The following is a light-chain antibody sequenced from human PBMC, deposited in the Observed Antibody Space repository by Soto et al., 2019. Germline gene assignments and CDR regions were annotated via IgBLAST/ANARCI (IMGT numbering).Light chain of an antibody. V-gene: IGLV2-8*01. CDR2: EVN. CDR3: SSYAGSNDLI. CDR1: SSDVGGYNY. J-gene: IGLJ2*01. Sequence: QSALTQPPSASGSPGQSVTISCTGTSSDVGGYNYVSWYQQHPGKAPKLMIYEVNTRPSGVPDRFSGSKSGNTASLTVSGFQAEDEADYYCSSYAGSNDLIFGGGTQLTVL.